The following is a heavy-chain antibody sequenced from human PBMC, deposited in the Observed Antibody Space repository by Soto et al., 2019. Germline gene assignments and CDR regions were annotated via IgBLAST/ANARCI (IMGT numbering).Heavy chain of an antibody. V-gene: IGHV4-31*03. CDR1: GGSISSGGYY. J-gene: IGHJ5*02. CDR2: IYYSGST. D-gene: IGHD1-26*01. CDR3: ARAYYMASHNWFDP. Sequence: SETLSLTYTVSGGSISSGGYYWSWIRQHPGKGLEWIGYIYYSGSTYYNPSLKSRVTISVDTSKNQFSLKLSSATAADTAVYYCARAYYMASHNWFDPWGQGTLVTVSS.